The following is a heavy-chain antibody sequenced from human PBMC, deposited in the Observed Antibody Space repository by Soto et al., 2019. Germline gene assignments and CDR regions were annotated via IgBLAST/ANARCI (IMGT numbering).Heavy chain of an antibody. V-gene: IGHV3-30-3*01. Sequence: QVQLVESGGGVVQPGRSLRLSCTASGFTFSVYAMHWVRQAPGKGLEWVALISTDGTRTFYTDYVKGRFTISRDNSWNTLYLQIDSLKTEDTSVYYCARRRGPPLTDVVFFDYWGQGALVTVSS. D-gene: IGHD2-21*02. CDR3: ARRRGPPLTDVVFFDY. CDR2: ISTDGTRT. CDR1: GFTFSVYA. J-gene: IGHJ4*02.